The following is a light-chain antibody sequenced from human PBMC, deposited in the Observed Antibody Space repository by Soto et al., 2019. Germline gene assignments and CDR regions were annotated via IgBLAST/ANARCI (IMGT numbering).Light chain of an antibody. CDR3: SSYTTLNTGV. CDR1: SSDVGAYSY. V-gene: IGLV2-14*01. Sequence: QSALTQPASVSGSPGQSITISCTGTSSDVGAYSYVSWYQHHPGKVPKLMIYEVSNRPSGISNRFSGSKSGNTASLTISGRQAADEADYYCSSYTTLNTGVFGGGTKLTVL. CDR2: EVS. J-gene: IGLJ3*02.